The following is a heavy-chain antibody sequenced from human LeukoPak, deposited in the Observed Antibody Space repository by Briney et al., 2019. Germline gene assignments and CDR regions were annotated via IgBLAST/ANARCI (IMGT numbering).Heavy chain of an antibody. CDR3: AKVMSAYGVLYYYYMDV. CDR1: GFTFSSYA. Sequence: GGSLRLSCAASGFTFSSYAMSWVRQAPGKGLEWVSAISGSGGSTCYADSVKGRFTISRDNSKNTLYLQMNSLRAEDTAVYYCAKVMSAYGVLYYYYMDVWGKGTTVTVSS. D-gene: IGHD4-17*01. J-gene: IGHJ6*03. CDR2: ISGSGGST. V-gene: IGHV3-23*01.